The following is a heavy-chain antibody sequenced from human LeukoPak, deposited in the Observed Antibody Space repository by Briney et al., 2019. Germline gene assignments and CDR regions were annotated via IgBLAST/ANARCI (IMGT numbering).Heavy chain of an antibody. V-gene: IGHV1-46*01. CDR2: INPSGGST. J-gene: IGHJ3*02. Sequence: ASVKVSCNASGYTFTSYYMHWVRQAPGQGLEWMGIINPSGGSTSYAQKFQGRVTMTRDMSTSTVYMELSSLRSEDTAVYYCARLGFEWFGESIWGQGTMVTVSS. D-gene: IGHD3-10*01. CDR1: GYTFTSYY. CDR3: ARLGFEWFGESI.